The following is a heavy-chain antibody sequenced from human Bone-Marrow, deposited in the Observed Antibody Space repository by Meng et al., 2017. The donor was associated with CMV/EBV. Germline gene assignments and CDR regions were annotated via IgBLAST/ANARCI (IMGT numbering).Heavy chain of an antibody. CDR3: ARTQYNWNDVALSNFDY. D-gene: IGHD1-20*01. Sequence: GGSLRLSCAASGFTFSSYGMSWVRQAPGKGLEWVSGINWNGGSTGYADSVKGRFTISRDNAKNSLYLQMNSLRAEDTALYYCARTQYNWNDVALSNFDYWGQGTLVTVSS. V-gene: IGHV3-20*04. CDR2: INWNGGST. CDR1: GFTFSSYG. J-gene: IGHJ4*02.